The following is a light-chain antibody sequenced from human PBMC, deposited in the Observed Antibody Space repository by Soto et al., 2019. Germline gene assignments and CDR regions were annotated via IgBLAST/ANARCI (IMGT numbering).Light chain of an antibody. J-gene: IGLJ1*01. CDR2: EGS. V-gene: IGLV2-23*01. Sequence: QSALTQPASVSGSPGQSITISCTGANSDVGNYNLVSWYQQHPDKAPKLIIYEGSNRPSGVSDRFSGSKSGNTVSLTISGPQAEDEDEYYYFSYANSRTWGYVVGTGTKLTVL. CDR1: NSDVGNYNL. CDR3: FSYANSRTWGYV.